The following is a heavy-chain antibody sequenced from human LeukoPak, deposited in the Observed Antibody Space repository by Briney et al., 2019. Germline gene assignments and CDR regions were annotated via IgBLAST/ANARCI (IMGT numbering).Heavy chain of an antibody. CDR1: GGSISSGDYS. CDR3: ARDMRYCSSTSCTNWFDP. Sequence: SQTLSLTCAVSGGSISSGDYSWSWIRQPPGKGLEWIGYIYHSGSTYYNPSLKSRVTISVDRSKNQFSLKLSSVTAADTAVYYCARDMRYCSSTSCTNWFDPWGQGTLVTVSS. J-gene: IGHJ5*02. CDR2: IYHSGST. V-gene: IGHV4-30-2*01. D-gene: IGHD2-2*01.